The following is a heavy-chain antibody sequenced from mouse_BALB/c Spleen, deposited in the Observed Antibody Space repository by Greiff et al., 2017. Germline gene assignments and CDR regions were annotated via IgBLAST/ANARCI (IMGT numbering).Heavy chain of an antibody. CDR3: TPYYYGSSYGY. V-gene: IGHV6-6*02. CDR1: GFTFSNYW. J-gene: IGHJ2*01. CDR2: IRLKSNNYAT. D-gene: IGHD1-1*01. Sequence: EVKVVESGGGLVQPGGSMKLSCVASGFTFSNYWMNWVRQSPEKGLEWVAEIRLKSNNYATHYAESVKGRFTISRDDSKSSVYLQMNNLRAEDTGIYNCTPYYYGSSYGYWGQGTTLTVSS.